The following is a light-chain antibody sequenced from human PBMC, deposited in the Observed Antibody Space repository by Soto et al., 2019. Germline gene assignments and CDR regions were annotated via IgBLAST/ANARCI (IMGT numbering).Light chain of an antibody. CDR3: QQYGTSPGT. V-gene: IGKV3-20*01. CDR1: QSVRGSS. Sequence: EIVLTQSPGTLSLSPGDRATLSCRASQSVRGSSLAWYQQKPGQAPRRVIYDVSSRATGIPDRFSGSGSGTDFTLTISRLEPEDFAIYCCQQYGTSPGTFGRGTKLEIK. CDR2: DVS. J-gene: IGKJ2*01.